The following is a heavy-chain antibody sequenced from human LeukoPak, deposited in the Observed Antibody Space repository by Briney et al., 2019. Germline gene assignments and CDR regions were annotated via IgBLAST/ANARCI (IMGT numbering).Heavy chain of an antibody. CDR2: IRYDGSNK. CDR3: AKDGPYYYDSSGYTGVDY. CDR1: GFTFSSYG. V-gene: IGHV3-30*02. Sequence: PGGSLRLSCAASGFTFSSYGMHWVRQAPGKGLEWVAFIRYDGSNKYYADSVKGRFTISRDNSKNTLYLQMNSLRAEDTAVYYCAKDGPYYYDSSGYTGVDYWGQGTLVTVSS. D-gene: IGHD3-22*01. J-gene: IGHJ4*02.